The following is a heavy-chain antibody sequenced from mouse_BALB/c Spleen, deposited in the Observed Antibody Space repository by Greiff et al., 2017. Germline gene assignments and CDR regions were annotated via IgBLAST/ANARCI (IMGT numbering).Heavy chain of an antibody. V-gene: IGHV5-6-5*01. CDR3: ARYSSFDY. Sequence: EVHLVESGGGLVKPGGSLKLSCAASGFTFSSYAMSWVRQTPEKRLEWVASISSGGSTYYPDSVKGRFTISRDNARNILYLQMSSLRSEDTAMYYCARYSSFDYWGQGTTLTVSS. CDR1: GFTFSSYA. CDR2: ISSGGST. J-gene: IGHJ2*01.